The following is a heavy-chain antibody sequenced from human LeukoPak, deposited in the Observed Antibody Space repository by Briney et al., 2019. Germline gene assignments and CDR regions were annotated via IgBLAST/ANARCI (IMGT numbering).Heavy chain of an antibody. Sequence: GGSLRLSCAASGFTFSSYAMSWVRQAPGKGLEWVSAISGSGGSTYYADSVKGRFTISRDNSKNTLYLQMNSLRAEDTAVYYCAKDRKGSSGWYPQCDYWGQGTLVTVSS. V-gene: IGHV3-23*01. CDR1: GFTFSSYA. CDR2: ISGSGGST. J-gene: IGHJ4*02. CDR3: AKDRKGSSGWYPQCDY. D-gene: IGHD6-19*01.